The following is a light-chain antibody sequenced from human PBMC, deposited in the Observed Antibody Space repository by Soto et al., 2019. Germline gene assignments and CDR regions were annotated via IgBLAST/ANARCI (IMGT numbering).Light chain of an antibody. Sequence: SSELTQPPSVSVSPGQTASITCSGDKLGDKYAYWYQQKPGQSPVLVIYQDTKRPSGIPERFSGSNSGNRATLTISGTQAMDEADYYCQAWDSSTGVFGGGTKLTVL. V-gene: IGLV3-1*01. J-gene: IGLJ2*01. CDR3: QAWDSSTGV. CDR1: KLGDKY. CDR2: QDT.